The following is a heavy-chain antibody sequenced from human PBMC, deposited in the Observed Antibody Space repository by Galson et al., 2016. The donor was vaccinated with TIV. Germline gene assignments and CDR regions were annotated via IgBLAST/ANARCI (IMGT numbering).Heavy chain of an antibody. V-gene: IGHV4-59*01. CDR2: ISDSGRS. CDR3: ARDLGLGAFDI. J-gene: IGHJ3*02. CDR1: SDSIINYY. Sequence: SETLSLTCTVSSDSIINYYLSWIRQPPGKGLEWIGYISDSGRSNENPSLKSRVTISVDTSKKQISLKLKSVTAADTAMYYCARDLGLGAFDIWGQGKMVTVSS. D-gene: IGHD7-27*01.